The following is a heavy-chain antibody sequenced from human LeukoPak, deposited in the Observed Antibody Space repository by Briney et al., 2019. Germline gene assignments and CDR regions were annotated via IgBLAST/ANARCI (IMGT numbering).Heavy chain of an antibody. CDR2: ISNTGGST. J-gene: IGHJ1*01. Sequence: GGSLRLSCAASEFSFNTYAMSWVRQAPGKGLEWVSAISNTGGSTYYADSVKGRFTISRDKSKNTLSLQMNSLRAEDTAVYYCAQQVGYCSSGSCYFTYWGQGTLVTVSS. V-gene: IGHV3-23*01. CDR3: AQQVGYCSSGSCYFTY. D-gene: IGHD2-15*01. CDR1: EFSFNTYA.